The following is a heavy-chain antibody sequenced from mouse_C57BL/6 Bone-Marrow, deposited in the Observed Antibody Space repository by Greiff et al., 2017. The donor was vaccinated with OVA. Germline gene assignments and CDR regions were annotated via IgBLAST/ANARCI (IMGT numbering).Heavy chain of an antibody. CDR3: ARDVLGYGYDGEHY. V-gene: IGHV5-4*01. CDR1: GFTFSSYA. D-gene: IGHD2-2*01. CDR2: ISDGGSYT. Sequence: DVKLVESGGGLVKPGGSLKLSCAASGFTFSSYAMYWVRPTPEKRLAWVATISDGGSYTYYPDNVKCRFTISRDNAKNNLYLQMSHLKSEDTAMYYCARDVLGYGYDGEHYWGQGTLVTVSA. J-gene: IGHJ3*01.